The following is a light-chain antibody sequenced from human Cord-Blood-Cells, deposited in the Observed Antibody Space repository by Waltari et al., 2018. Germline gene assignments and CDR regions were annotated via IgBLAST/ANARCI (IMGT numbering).Light chain of an antibody. J-gene: IGKJ2*01. CDR1: QSVSSN. Sequence: EIVLTQSPATLSVRPGERATLSCRASQSVSSNLAWYQQKPGQAPRLLIYGASTRATGIPARFSGSGSGTEFTLTISSLQSEDFAVYYCQQYNNWPYTFGQGTKLEIK. V-gene: IGKV3-15*01. CDR2: GAS. CDR3: QQYNNWPYT.